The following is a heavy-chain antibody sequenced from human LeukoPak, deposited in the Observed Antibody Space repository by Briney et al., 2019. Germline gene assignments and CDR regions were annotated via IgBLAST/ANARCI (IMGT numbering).Heavy chain of an antibody. V-gene: IGHV3-48*04. CDR3: ARNKRATHNYFDY. CDR1: GFSFSGHS. CDR2: ISGDATII. J-gene: IGHJ4*02. Sequence: GGSLRLSCTASGFSFSGHSINWVRQAPGRGLEWVSFISGDATIIYYADSVRGRFTLSRDNAKNSLYLQMNSLRAGDTAVYYCARNKRATHNYFDYWGQGTLVTVSS.